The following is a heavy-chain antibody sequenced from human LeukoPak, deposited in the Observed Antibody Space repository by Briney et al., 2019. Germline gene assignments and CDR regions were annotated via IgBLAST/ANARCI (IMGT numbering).Heavy chain of an antibody. CDR1: GFSVSSSF. D-gene: IGHD7-27*01. V-gene: IGHV3-53*01. Sequence: GGSLRLSCAASGFSVSSSFMSWVRQAPGKGLEWVSVVYSIGSTFYADSVKGRFTISRDNSKNTLYLHMNSLRTEDTAVYYCARDRVYLGREDAFDIWGQGTMVTVSS. CDR2: VYSIGST. CDR3: ARDRVYLGREDAFDI. J-gene: IGHJ3*02.